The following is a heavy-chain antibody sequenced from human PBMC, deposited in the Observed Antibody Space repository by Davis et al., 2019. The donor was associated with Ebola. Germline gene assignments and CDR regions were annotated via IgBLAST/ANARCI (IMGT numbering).Heavy chain of an antibody. Sequence: PGGSLRLSCAASGFTFSNAWMSWVRQGPGKGLEWVGRIKIKTDGGTTEYAAPVKGRFTISRDDSKNTLYLQMNSLKTEDTAVYDCTTGAKVYAMGVWGQGTTVTVSS. V-gene: IGHV3-15*01. J-gene: IGHJ6*02. CDR3: TTGAKVYAMGV. CDR1: GFTFSNAW. CDR2: IKIKTDGGTT.